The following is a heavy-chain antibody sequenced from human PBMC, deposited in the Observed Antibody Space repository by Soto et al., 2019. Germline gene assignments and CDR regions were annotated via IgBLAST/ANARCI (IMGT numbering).Heavy chain of an antibody. V-gene: IGHV1-69*06. J-gene: IGHJ3*02. Sequence: QVQLVQSGAEVKKPGSSVKVSCKASGGTFSSHTIIWVRQAPGQGLEWMGEIMAMFDTPKYAQKFQGRVTITADKSTSTPYRGRSSLRSEDPAVYYCAKEVASGGLFDIWGQGTMVPVSS. D-gene: IGHD3-10*01. CDR1: GGTFSSHT. CDR2: IMAMFDTP. CDR3: AKEVASGGLFDI.